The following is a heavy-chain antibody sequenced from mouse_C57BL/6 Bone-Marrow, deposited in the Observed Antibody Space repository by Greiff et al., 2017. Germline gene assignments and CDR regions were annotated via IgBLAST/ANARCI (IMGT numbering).Heavy chain of an antibody. CDR1: GFTFTDYY. V-gene: IGHV7-3*01. CDR3: ARSDGSLVLVDY. J-gene: IGHJ2*01. Sequence: EVKLVESGGGLVQPGGSLSLSCAASGFTFTDYYMSWVRQPPGKALEWLGFIRNKANGYTTEYSASVKGRFTISRDNSQSILYLQMNALRAEDSATYYCARSDGSLVLVDYWGQGTTLTVSS. CDR2: IRNKANGYTT. D-gene: IGHD1-1*01.